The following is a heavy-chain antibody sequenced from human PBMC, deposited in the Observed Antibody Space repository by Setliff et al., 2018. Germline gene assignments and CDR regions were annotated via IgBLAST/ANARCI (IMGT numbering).Heavy chain of an antibody. CDR3: ARVSRTIVGARGFDY. D-gene: IGHD1-26*01. CDR2: TTPIFTTA. CDR1: GGTFSSYA. V-gene: IGHV1-69*13. J-gene: IGHJ4*02. Sequence: SVKVSCKASGGTFSSYAISWVRQAPGQGLEWMGGTTPIFTTANYAQKFQGRVTITADESTSTAYMELSSLRSEDTAVYYCARVSRTIVGARGFDYWGQGTLVTVSS.